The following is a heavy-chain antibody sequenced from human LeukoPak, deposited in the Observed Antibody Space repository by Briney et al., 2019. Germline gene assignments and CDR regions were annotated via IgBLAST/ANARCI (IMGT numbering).Heavy chain of an antibody. CDR1: GFTFSSYS. Sequence: SGGSLRLSCAASGFTFSSYSMNWVRQAPGKGLEWVSSISSSSSYIYYADSVKGRFTISRDNAKTSLYLQMNRLRAEDTAVYYCARDGGSYYFDYWGQGTLVTVSS. D-gene: IGHD1-26*01. CDR2: ISSSSSYI. V-gene: IGHV3-21*01. CDR3: ARDGGSYYFDY. J-gene: IGHJ4*02.